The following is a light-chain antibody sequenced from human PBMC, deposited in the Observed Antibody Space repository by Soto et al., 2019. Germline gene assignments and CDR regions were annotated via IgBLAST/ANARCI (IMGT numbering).Light chain of an antibody. CDR2: DAS. J-gene: IGKJ1*01. V-gene: IGKV1-5*01. CDR3: QQYNSYPWT. Sequence: DIQMPQSPSTLSASVGDRVTITCRASQSISSWLAWYQQEPGKAPKLLIHDASSLESGVPSRFSGSGSGTEFTLTISSLQPDDFATYYCQQYNSYPWTFGQGTKV. CDR1: QSISSW.